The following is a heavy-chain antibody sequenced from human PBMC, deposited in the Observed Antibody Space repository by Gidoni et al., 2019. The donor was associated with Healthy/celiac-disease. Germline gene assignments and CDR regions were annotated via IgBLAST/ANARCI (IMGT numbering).Heavy chain of an antibody. V-gene: IGHV3-9*01. Sequence: EVQLVESGGGLVQPGRSLRLSCAASGFTFDDYAMHWVRQAPGKGLEWVSGISWNSGSIGYADSVKGRFTISRDNAKNSLYLQMNSLRAEDTALYYCAKDWSVAGDYYFDYWGQGTLVTVSS. CDR1: GFTFDDYA. D-gene: IGHD6-19*01. CDR3: AKDWSVAGDYYFDY. CDR2: ISWNSGSI. J-gene: IGHJ4*02.